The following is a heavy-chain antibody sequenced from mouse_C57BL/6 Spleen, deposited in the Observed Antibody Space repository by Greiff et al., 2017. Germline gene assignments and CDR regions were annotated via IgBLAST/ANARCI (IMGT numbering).Heavy chain of an antibody. CDR2: FYPGSGSI. J-gene: IGHJ1*03. Sequence: VKLVESGAELVKPGASVKLSCKASGYTFTEYTIHWVKQRSGQGLEWIGWFYPGSGSIKYNEKFKDKATLTADKSSSTVYMELSRLTSEDSAVYFCARHEDYSNYGWYFDVWGTGTTVTVSS. CDR1: GYTFTEYT. CDR3: ARHEDYSNYGWYFDV. V-gene: IGHV1-62-2*01. D-gene: IGHD2-5*01.